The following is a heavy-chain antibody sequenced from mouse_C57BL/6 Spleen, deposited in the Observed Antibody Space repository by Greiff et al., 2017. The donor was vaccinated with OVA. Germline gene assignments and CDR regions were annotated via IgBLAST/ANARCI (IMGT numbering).Heavy chain of an antibody. V-gene: IGHV1-80*01. D-gene: IGHD1-1*01. Sequence: VKLMESGAELVKPGASVKISCKASGYAFSSYWMNWVKQRPGKGLEWIGQIYPGDGDTNYNGKFKGKATLTADKSSSTAYMQLSSLTSEDSAVYFCASTTVYYFDYWGQGTTLTVSS. J-gene: IGHJ2*01. CDR1: GYAFSSYW. CDR3: ASTTVYYFDY. CDR2: IYPGDGDT.